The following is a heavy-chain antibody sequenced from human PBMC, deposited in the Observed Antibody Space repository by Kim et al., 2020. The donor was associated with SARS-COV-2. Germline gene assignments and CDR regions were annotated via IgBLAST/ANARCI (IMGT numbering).Heavy chain of an antibody. CDR3: ARPFAFPDYFFSF. Sequence: SETLSLTCSVSGASITRSSHYWAWIRQSAGKGLEWLGSVYNTGTAYYSPSLQSRMTISVDTSSNQFSLRLTSMTAADTAIYYCARPFAFPDYFFSFWGPEIVVTVS. V-gene: IGHV4-39*01. J-gene: IGHJ4*02. CDR1: GASITRSSHY. D-gene: IGHD4-17*01. CDR2: VYNTGTA.